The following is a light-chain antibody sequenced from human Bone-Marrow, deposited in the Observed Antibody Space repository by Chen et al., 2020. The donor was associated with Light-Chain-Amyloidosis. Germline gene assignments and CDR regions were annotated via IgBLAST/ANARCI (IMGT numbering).Light chain of an antibody. J-gene: IGKJ4*01. Sequence: EIVLTQSPGTLSLSPGEGANLSCRASQTISSNYLTWYQQKFGQAPRILIYGSSSSATGIPDRFTGSGSGTDFTLTINRLEPEDFAMYYCQQYGTSPLTFGGGTKVEI. CDR2: GSS. V-gene: IGKV3-20*01. CDR1: QTISSNY. CDR3: QQYGTSPLT.